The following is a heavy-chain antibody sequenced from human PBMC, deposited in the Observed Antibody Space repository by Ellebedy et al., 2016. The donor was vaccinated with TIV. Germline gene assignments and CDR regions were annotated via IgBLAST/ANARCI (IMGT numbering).Heavy chain of an antibody. CDR3: ARDKIKAYYYYGMDV. V-gene: IGHV3-48*03. Sequence: GGSLRLSCAASGFTFSSYEMNWVRQAPGKGLEWVSYISSSGSTTYYADSVKGRFTISRDNAKNSLYLQMNSLRAEDTAVYYCARDKIKAYYYYGMDVWGQGTTVTVSS. J-gene: IGHJ6*02. CDR2: ISSSGSTT. CDR1: GFTFSSYE.